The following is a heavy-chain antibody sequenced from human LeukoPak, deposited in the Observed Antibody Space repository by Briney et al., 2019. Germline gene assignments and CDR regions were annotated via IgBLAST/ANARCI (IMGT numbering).Heavy chain of an antibody. J-gene: IGHJ4*02. V-gene: IGHV3-53*01. CDR3: ARDNGYSYGYVDY. D-gene: IGHD5-18*01. CDR1: GFTVSSNY. CDR2: IYSGGST. Sequence: GGSLRLSCAASGFTVSSNYMSWVRQAPGKGLEWVSVIYSGGSTYYADSVKGRFTISRDNSKNTLYLRMNSLRAEDTAVYYCARDNGYSYGYVDYWGQGTLVTVSS.